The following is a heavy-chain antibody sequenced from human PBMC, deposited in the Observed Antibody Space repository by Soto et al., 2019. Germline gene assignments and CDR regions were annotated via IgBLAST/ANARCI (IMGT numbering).Heavy chain of an antibody. Sequence: QVQLQESGPGLVKPSGTLSLTCAVSGGSISTSNWWSWVRQPPGKGLEWIGEVYRTGSTNYNPSLERRLTISVDKSKNQSPLKRPAGTAAAPAVYYGARARATIAAAAIFDCWGQGTLVTVSS. CDR2: VYRTGST. D-gene: IGHD6-13*01. CDR1: GGSISTSNW. J-gene: IGHJ4*02. CDR3: ARARATIAAAAIFDC. V-gene: IGHV4-4*02.